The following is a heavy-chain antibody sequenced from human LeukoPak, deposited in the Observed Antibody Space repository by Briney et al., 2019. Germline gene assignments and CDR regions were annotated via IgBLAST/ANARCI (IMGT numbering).Heavy chain of an antibody. CDR3: ARQSAISGYPFDY. D-gene: IGHD3-22*01. Sequence: PSETLSLTCTVSGGSLSTYYWSWIRQPPGKGLEWIGYIYTSGSTNYNPSLKSRVTISVDTSKNQFSLQLTSVTAADTAVYYCARQSAISGYPFDYWGQGTLVTVSS. V-gene: IGHV4-4*09. CDR2: IYTSGST. J-gene: IGHJ4*02. CDR1: GGSLSTYY.